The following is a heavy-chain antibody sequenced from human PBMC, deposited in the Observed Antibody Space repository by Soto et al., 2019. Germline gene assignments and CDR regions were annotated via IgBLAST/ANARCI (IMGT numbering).Heavy chain of an antibody. V-gene: IGHV4-4*02. Sequence: SETLSLTCAVSSGSISSSNWWSWVRQPPGKGLEWIGEIYHSGSTNYNPSLKSRVTISVDKSKNQFSLKLSSVTAADTAVYYCASIATSSSSLSGSWDAFDIWGQGTMVTVSS. J-gene: IGHJ3*02. CDR3: ASIATSSSSLSGSWDAFDI. D-gene: IGHD6-6*01. CDR1: SGSISSSNW. CDR2: IYHSGST.